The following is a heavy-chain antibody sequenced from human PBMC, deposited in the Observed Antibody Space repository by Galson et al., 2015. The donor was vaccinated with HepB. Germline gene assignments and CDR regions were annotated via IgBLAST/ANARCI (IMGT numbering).Heavy chain of an antibody. CDR3: TRWTRTVYSSSLFDY. J-gene: IGHJ4*02. Sequence: SLRLSCAASGFTFGDYAMSWVRQAPGKGLEWVGFIRSKAYGGTTEYAASVKGRFTISRDDSKSIAYLQMNSLKTEDTAVYYCTRWTRTVYSSSLFDYWGQGTLVTVSS. D-gene: IGHD6-13*01. CDR2: IRSKAYGGTT. CDR1: GFTFGDYA. V-gene: IGHV3-49*04.